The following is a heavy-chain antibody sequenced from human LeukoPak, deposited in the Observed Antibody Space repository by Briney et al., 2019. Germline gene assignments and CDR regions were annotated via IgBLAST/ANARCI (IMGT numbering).Heavy chain of an antibody. CDR1: GFTLSSYW. Sequence: GGSLRLSCAASGFTLSSYWMNWVRQVPGKGLVWVSRVNSDERSISYADSVKGRFTISRDNAKNTLYLQMNSLRAEDTAVYYCTREGGGYSGYEDYWGQGTLVTVSS. CDR3: TREGGGYSGYEDY. J-gene: IGHJ4*02. D-gene: IGHD5-12*01. CDR2: VNSDERSI. V-gene: IGHV3-74*01.